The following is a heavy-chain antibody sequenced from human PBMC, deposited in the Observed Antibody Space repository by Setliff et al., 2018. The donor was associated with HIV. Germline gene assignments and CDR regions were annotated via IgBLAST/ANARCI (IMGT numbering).Heavy chain of an antibody. Sequence: TCTDPHYWGWIRQSPGKGLEWIGNIFYGGNPHYSPSLKSRVTISMDTSRNQFSLKLTSMTAADTAVYYCARDERWSLDYWGQGTLVTVSS. CDR3: ARDERWSLDY. D-gene: IGHD2-8*01. CDR1: TCTDPHY. V-gene: IGHV4-39*02. CDR2: IFYGGNP. J-gene: IGHJ4*02.